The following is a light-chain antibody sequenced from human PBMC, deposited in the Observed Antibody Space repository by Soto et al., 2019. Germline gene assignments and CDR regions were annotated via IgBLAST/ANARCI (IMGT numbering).Light chain of an antibody. Sequence: EIVMTQSPATLSLSPGETVTLSCRASQFISRTVPWYQQKPGQAPSLLINGASTRATGVPASFSGSGSGTEFTLSISSLQSEHFAVYYCQQYNSWPLTFGGGTKVEI. CDR3: QQYNSWPLT. CDR2: GAS. CDR1: QFISRT. J-gene: IGKJ4*01. V-gene: IGKV3-15*01.